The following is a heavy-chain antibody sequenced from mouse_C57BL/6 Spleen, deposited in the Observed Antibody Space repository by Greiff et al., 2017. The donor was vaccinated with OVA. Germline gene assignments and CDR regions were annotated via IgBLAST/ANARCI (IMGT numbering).Heavy chain of an antibody. D-gene: IGHD1-1*01. CDR2: INPNNGGT. CDR1: GYTFTDYY. J-gene: IGHJ1*03. Sequence: EVQLQQSGPELVKPGASVKISCKASGYTFTDYYMNWVKQSHGQSLEWIGDINPNNGGTSYNQKFKGKATLTVDKSSSTAYMELRSLTSEDSAVYYCARRITTVVVWDFDVWGTGTTVTVSS. V-gene: IGHV1-26*01. CDR3: ARRITTVVVWDFDV.